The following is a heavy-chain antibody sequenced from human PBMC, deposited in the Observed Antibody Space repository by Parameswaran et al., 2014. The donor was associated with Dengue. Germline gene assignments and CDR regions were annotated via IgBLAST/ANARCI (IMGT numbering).Heavy chain of an antibody. D-gene: IGHD6-19*01. J-gene: IGHJ4*02. V-gene: IGHV4-34*01. CDR3: ARGASRYDSSGFDY. Sequence: VRQMPGKGLEWIGEINHSGSTNYNPSLKSRVTISVDTSKNQFSLKLSSVTAADTAVYYCARGASRYDSSGFDYWGQGTPGHRLL. CDR2: INHSGST.